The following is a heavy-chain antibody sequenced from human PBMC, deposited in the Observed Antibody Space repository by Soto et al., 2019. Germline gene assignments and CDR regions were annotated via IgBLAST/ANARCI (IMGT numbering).Heavy chain of an antibody. D-gene: IGHD1-26*01. CDR1: GGTFSSYA. V-gene: IGHV1-69*06. CDR2: IIPIFGTA. Sequence: GASVKVSCKASGGTFSSYAISCVRQAPGQGLEWMGGIIPIFGTANYAQKFQGRVTITADKSTSTAYMELSSLRSEDTAVYYCAREVGAIDNWFDPWGQGTLVTVSS. J-gene: IGHJ5*02. CDR3: AREVGAIDNWFDP.